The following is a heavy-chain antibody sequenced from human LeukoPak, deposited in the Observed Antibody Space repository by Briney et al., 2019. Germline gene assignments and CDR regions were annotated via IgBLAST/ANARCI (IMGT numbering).Heavy chain of an antibody. D-gene: IGHD6-13*01. CDR3: ARDRGSRIAAAANWFDP. CDR2: IWYDATNK. CDR1: GFSFSSHG. J-gene: IGHJ5*02. V-gene: IGHV3-33*01. Sequence: AGGSLRLSCKASGFSFSSHGMHWVRQAPGKGLEWVAAIWYDATNKYYADSVKGRFTISRDNSKNTLYLQMNSLRAEDTAVYYCARDRGSRIAAAANWFDPWGQGTLVTVSS.